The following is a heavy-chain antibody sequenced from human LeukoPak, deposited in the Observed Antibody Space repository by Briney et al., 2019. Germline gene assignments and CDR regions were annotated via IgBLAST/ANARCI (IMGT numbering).Heavy chain of an antibody. V-gene: IGHV3-21*01. Sequence: GGSLRLSCAASGFTFSSCSMNWVRKAPGKGLEWVSSISSSSSYIYYADSVKGRFTISRDNAKNSLYQKMNSLRAEHTAVYYGARAEDSSSPYFDYWGEGTLVTVPS. D-gene: IGHD6-6*01. CDR1: GFTFSSCS. J-gene: IGHJ4*02. CDR2: ISSSSSYI. CDR3: ARAEDSSSPYFDY.